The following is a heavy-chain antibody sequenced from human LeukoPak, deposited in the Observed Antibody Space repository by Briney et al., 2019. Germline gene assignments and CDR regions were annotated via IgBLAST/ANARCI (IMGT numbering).Heavy chain of an antibody. Sequence: ASVKVSCKASGYTFTGYYMHWVRQAPGQGLEWMGRINPNSGGTNYAQKFQGRVTMTRDTSISTAYMELSRLRSDDTAVYYCARVKYYYGSSGYYPFDYWGQGTLVTVSS. CDR2: INPNSGGT. J-gene: IGHJ4*02. CDR1: GYTFTGYY. V-gene: IGHV1-2*06. CDR3: ARVKYYYGSSGYYPFDY. D-gene: IGHD3-22*01.